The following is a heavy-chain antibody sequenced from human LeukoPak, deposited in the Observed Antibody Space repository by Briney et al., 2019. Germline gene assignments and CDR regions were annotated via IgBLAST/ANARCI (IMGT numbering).Heavy chain of an antibody. CDR1: GGSFSGYY. D-gene: IGHD2-2*01. CDR2: INHSGST. CDR3: ARDRYCSSTSCRGYYMDV. V-gene: IGHV4-34*01. J-gene: IGHJ6*03. Sequence: SETLSLTCAVYGGSFSGYYWSWIRQPPGKGLEWIGEINHSGSTNYNPSLKSRVTISVDTSKNQFSLKLSSVTAADTAVYYCARDRYCSSTSCRGYYMDVWGKGTTVTISS.